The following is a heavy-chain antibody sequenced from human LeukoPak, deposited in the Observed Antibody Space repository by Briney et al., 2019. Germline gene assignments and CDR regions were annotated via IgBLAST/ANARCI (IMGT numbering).Heavy chain of an antibody. J-gene: IGHJ4*02. CDR3: ARTVGATIEIDY. D-gene: IGHD1-26*01. CDR1: GYTFTGYY. Sequence: ASVKVSCKASGYTFTGYYMHWVRQAPGQGLEWMERINPNSGGTNYAQKFQGRVTITRDTSASTAYMELSSLRSEDTAVYYCARTVGATIEIDYWGQGTLVTVSS. CDR2: INPNSGGT. V-gene: IGHV1-2*06.